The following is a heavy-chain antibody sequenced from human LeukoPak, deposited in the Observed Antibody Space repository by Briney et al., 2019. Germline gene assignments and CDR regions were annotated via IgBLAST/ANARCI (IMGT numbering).Heavy chain of an antibody. CDR3: ATFRTIENSSGWEFDY. CDR2: VDPEDGET. V-gene: IGHV1-69-2*01. D-gene: IGHD6-19*01. J-gene: IGHJ4*02. Sequence: ATVKISCKVSGYTFTDYYMHWVQQAPGKGLEWMGLVDPEDGETIYAEKFQGRVTITADTSTDTAYMELSSLRSEDTAVYYCATFRTIENSSGWEFDYWGQGTLVTVSS. CDR1: GYTFTDYY.